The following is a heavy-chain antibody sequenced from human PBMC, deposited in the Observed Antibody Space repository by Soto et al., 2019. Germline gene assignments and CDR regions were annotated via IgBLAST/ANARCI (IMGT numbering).Heavy chain of an antibody. CDR1: GFTFSSYG. CDR3: AKGMGVYDSSGYYPFDY. J-gene: IGHJ4*02. D-gene: IGHD3-22*01. Sequence: QVQLVESGGGVVQPGRSLRLSCAASGFTFSSYGMHWVRQAPGKGLEWVAVISYDGSNKYYAHSVKGRFTISRDNSKNTLYLQMNSLRDEGTAVYYCAKGMGVYDSSGYYPFDYWGQGTLVTVSS. CDR2: ISYDGSNK. V-gene: IGHV3-30*18.